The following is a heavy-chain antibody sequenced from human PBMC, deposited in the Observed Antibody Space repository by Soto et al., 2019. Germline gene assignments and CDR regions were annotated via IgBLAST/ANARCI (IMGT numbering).Heavy chain of an antibody. CDR1: GFPFINYA. V-gene: IGHV3-23*01. D-gene: IGHD3-3*01. CDR2: VSGSGSST. CDR3: ARSQPYYDFWSGLLDV. J-gene: IGHJ6*02. Sequence: GGSLRLSCAASGFPFINYAMTWVRQAPGKGLEWVSTVSGSGSSTYYADSVKGRFTISRDNSKNTLFLQMSSLRAEDTAVYYCARSQPYYDFWSGLLDVWGQGTTVTVSS.